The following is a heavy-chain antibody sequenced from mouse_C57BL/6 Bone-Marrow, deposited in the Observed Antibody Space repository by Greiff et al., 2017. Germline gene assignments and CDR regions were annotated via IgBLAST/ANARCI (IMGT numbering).Heavy chain of an antibody. V-gene: IGHV1-82*01. CDR3: ARGYYSNYEGAMDY. D-gene: IGHD2-5*01. CDR1: GYAFSSSW. J-gene: IGHJ4*01. CDR2: IYPGDGDT. Sequence: QVQLQQSGPELVKPGASVKISCKASGYAFSSSWMNWVKQRPGKGLEWIGRIYPGDGDTNYNGKFKGKATLTADKSSSTAYMQLSSLTSEDSAVYFCARGYYSNYEGAMDYWGQGTSVTVSS.